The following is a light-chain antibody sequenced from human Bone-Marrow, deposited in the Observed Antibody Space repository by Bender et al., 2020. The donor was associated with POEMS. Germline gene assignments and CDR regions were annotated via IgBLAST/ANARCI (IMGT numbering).Light chain of an antibody. CDR2: DVS. V-gene: IGLV2-11*01. CDR3: SSYVGGDTWV. CDR1: SSDVGGYNY. J-gene: IGLJ3*02. Sequence: QSALTQPRSVSGSPGQSVTISCTGTSSDVGGYNYVSWYQQHPGKAPKLMIYDVSNRPLGVSNRFSGSKSGNTASLTISGLRAEDEAYYYCSSYVGGDTWVFGGGTKVTVL.